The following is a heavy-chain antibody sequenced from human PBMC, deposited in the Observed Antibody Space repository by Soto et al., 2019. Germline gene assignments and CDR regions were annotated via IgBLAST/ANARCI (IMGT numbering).Heavy chain of an antibody. CDR3: SREYLPQPFDY. J-gene: IGHJ4*02. CDR1: GFTFSTYT. Sequence: PGGSLRLSCTASGFTFSTYTMNWVRQAPGKGLERVSSISTSSNYIYYADSVKGRFTISRDNARNSLYLQMNSLRAEDTALYYWSREYLPQPFDYWGQGTLFTVSS. D-gene: IGHD2-2*01. V-gene: IGHV3-21*01. CDR2: ISTSSNYI.